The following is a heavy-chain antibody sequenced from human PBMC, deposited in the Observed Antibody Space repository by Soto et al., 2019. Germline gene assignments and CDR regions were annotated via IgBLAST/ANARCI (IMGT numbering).Heavy chain of an antibody. CDR1: GGSISGSSYY. J-gene: IGHJ4*02. Sequence: SETLSLTCTVSGGSISGSSYYWGWIRQPPGKGLEWIGSIYYSGSTNYNPSLKSRVTISVDTSKNQFSLKLSSVTAADTAVYYCARTVIGGFEYWGQGTLVTVSS. CDR2: IYYSGST. V-gene: IGHV4-39*07. D-gene: IGHD3-16*02. CDR3: ARTVIGGFEY.